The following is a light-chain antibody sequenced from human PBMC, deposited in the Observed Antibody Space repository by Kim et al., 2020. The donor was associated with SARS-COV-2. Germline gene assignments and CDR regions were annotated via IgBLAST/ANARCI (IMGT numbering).Light chain of an antibody. V-gene: IGLV1-47*01. J-gene: IGLJ3*02. CDR2: RNN. CDR3: ASWDDTLSRWV. CDR1: SSNIGNNH. Sequence: ELTQPPSASGTPGQRVTISCSGGSSNIGNNHVYWYQQLPGMAPALLVYRNNQRPSRVPDRFSASKSGTSSSLAISGLRYDDEADYYCASWDDTLSRWVFGGGTQLTVL.